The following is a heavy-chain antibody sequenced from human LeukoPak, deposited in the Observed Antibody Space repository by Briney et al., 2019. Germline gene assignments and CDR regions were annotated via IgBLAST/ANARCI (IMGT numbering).Heavy chain of an antibody. CDR3: VKDKVGGALDY. D-gene: IGHD2-15*01. Sequence: GGSLRLSCAASGFTFSSYGMHWVRQAPGKGLEWVAVIWYGGSNKYYADSVKGRFTISRDYSKNTLYLQMNSLRAEDTAVYYCVKDKVGGALDYWGQGTLVTVSS. CDR1: GFTFSSYG. CDR2: IWYGGSNK. J-gene: IGHJ4*02. V-gene: IGHV3-30*02.